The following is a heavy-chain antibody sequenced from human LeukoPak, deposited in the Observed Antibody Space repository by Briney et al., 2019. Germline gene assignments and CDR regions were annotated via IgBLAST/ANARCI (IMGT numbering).Heavy chain of an antibody. CDR3: ARVQGRYSHGSGFDS. D-gene: IGHD5-18*01. V-gene: IGHV3-30*04. CDR2: ISYDGSNK. CDR1: GFTFSSYA. J-gene: IGHJ4*02. Sequence: PGGSLRLSCAASGFTFSSYAMHWVRQAPGKGLEWVAVISYDGSNKYYADSVKGRFTISRDNSKNTLYLQMNSLRAEDTAVYYCARVQGRYSHGSGFDSWGQGTLVTVSS.